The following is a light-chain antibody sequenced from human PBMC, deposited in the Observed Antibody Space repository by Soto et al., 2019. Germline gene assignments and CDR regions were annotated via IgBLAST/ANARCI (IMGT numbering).Light chain of an antibody. Sequence: EIVLTQSPGTLSLSPGERVTLSCRASQSVTNNYLAWYQQKPGQAPRLLIYGASSRATGIPDRFSGSGSGTDFTLTISRPEPEDFAVYYCQQYGSSPLTFGQGTKVEIK. V-gene: IGKV3-20*01. J-gene: IGKJ1*01. CDR3: QQYGSSPLT. CDR1: QSVTNNY. CDR2: GAS.